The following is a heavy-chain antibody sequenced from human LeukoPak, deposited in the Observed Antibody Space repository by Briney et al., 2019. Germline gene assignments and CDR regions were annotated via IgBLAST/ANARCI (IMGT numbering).Heavy chain of an antibody. J-gene: IGHJ4*02. CDR1: GGTFSSYA. D-gene: IGHD3-3*01. CDR3: ARDYDFWSGYSLASPHFDY. V-gene: IGHV1-69*05. Sequence: ASVKVSCKASGGTFSSYAISWVRQAPGQGLEWMGRITPIFGTANYAQKFQCRVTMTTDTSTSTAYMELRSLRSDDTAVYYCARDYDFWSGYSLASPHFDYWGQGTLVTVSS. CDR2: ITPIFGTA.